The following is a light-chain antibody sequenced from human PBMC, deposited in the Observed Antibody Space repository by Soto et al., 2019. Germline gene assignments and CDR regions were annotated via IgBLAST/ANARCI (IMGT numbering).Light chain of an antibody. CDR1: SSDIGDYKY. Sequence: QSALTQPASVSGSPGQSITIFCTGSSSDIGDYKYVSWYKQHPGKAPKLMIYDVSNRPSGVSNRFSGSKSGNTASLTISGLQAEDEADYYCSSYTSTNFVIFGGGTKLTVL. J-gene: IGLJ2*01. CDR2: DVS. V-gene: IGLV2-14*01. CDR3: SSYTSTNFVI.